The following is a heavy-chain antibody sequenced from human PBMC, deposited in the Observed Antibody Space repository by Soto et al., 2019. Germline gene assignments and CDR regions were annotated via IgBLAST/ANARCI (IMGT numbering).Heavy chain of an antibody. V-gene: IGHV4-30-2*01. D-gene: IGHD3-22*01. J-gene: IGHJ1*01. CDR2: IYHSGST. CDR1: GGSISGVGCS. CDR3: ARVGLGYYDSSGYPAEYFQH. Sequence: SETLCVTWGVSGGSISGVGCSWSWIRQPPGKGLEWIGYIYHSGSTYYNPSLKSRVTISVDRSKNQFSLKLSSVTAADTAVYYCARVGLGYYDSSGYPAEYFQHWGQGTLVTVSS.